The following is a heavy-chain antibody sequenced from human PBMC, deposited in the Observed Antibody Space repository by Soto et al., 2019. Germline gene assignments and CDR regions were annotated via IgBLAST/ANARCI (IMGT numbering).Heavy chain of an antibody. J-gene: IGHJ4*02. V-gene: IGHV3-23*01. CDR3: AKGYYDFWSGYYTGGYFDY. CDR2: ISGSGGST. Sequence: EVQLLESGGGLVQPGGSLRLSCAASGFTFSSYAMSWVRQAPGKGLEWVSAISGSGGSTYYADSVKGRFTISRDSSKNTLYLKMNSLRAEDTAVYYCAKGYYDFWSGYYTGGYFDYWGQGTLVTVSS. D-gene: IGHD3-3*01. CDR1: GFTFSSYA.